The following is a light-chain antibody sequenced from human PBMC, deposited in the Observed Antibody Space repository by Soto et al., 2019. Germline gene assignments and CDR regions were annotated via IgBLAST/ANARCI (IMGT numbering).Light chain of an antibody. Sequence: QSVLTQPPSASGSPGQSVTISCTGTSSDVGGYNYVSWYQQHPGKAPKLMIYEVSKRPSGVPGRFSGSKSGNTASLTVSGLQAEDEADYYCSSYAGNKNVFGTGTKVTVL. CDR1: SSDVGGYNY. CDR2: EVS. CDR3: SSYAGNKNV. V-gene: IGLV2-8*01. J-gene: IGLJ1*01.